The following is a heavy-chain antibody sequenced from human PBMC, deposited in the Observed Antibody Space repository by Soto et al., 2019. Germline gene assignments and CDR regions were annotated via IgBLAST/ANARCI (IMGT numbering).Heavy chain of an antibody. D-gene: IGHD3-16*01. J-gene: IGHJ6*02. Sequence: QMQLVQSGPEVKKPGTSVKVSCKASGFTFTSSAVQWVRQARGQRLEWIGWIVVGSGNTNNAQKFQERVTITRDMSTSTAYMELSSLRSEDTAVYYCAAKSSRGTYGMDVWGQGTTVTVSS. CDR2: IVVGSGNT. V-gene: IGHV1-58*01. CDR3: AAKSSRGTYGMDV. CDR1: GFTFTSSA.